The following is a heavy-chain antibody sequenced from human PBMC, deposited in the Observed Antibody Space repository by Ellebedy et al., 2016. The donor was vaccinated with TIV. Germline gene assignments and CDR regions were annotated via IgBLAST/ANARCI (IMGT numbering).Heavy chain of an antibody. CDR2: IIPTLGIA. V-gene: IGHV1-69*04. J-gene: IGHJ5*02. Sequence: AASVKVSCKASGGTFSRHVISWVRQAPGQGREWMGRIIPTLGIANYAQKFQGKVTITADKSTSTAYMELSSLRSEDTAVYYWAREPSGVGWYDSSWFDPWGQGTLVTVSS. CDR3: AREPSGVGWYDSSWFDP. D-gene: IGHD6-19*01. CDR1: GGTFSRHV.